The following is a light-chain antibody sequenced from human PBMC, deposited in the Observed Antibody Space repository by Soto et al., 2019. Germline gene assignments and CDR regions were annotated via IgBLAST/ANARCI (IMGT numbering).Light chain of an antibody. J-gene: IGLJ2*01. CDR1: SSNIGADYD. V-gene: IGLV1-40*01. CDR2: DNN. Sequence: QSVLTQPPSVSGAPGQRVTISCTGSSSNIGADYDVHWYQHLPGTAPKLLIYDNNRRPSGVPDRFSGSKSGTSASLAITGLQAEDEADYYCQSYDSGLSGSVFGGGTQLTVL. CDR3: QSYDSGLSGSV.